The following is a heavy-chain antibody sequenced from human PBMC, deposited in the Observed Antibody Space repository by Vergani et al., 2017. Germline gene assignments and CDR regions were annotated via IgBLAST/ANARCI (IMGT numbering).Heavy chain of an antibody. CDR1: GFTFSTTA. J-gene: IGHJ4*02. D-gene: IGHD3-10*01. CDR3: AKGGWGSHCDY. CDR2: IGSGGDT. Sequence: EVQLLESGGGLVQPGGSLRLSCAASGFTFSTTAMTWVRQAPGKGLQWVSGIGSGGDTYYADSVKGRFTISRDNSKNTLYLQMNSLRADDAAVYYCAKGGWGSHCDYWGQGTQVTVSS. V-gene: IGHV3-23*01.